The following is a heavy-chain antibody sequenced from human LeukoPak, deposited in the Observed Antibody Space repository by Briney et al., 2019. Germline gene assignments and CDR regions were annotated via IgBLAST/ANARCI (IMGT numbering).Heavy chain of an antibody. CDR3: AKDRPSYSSSGQLFDY. V-gene: IGHV3-30*02. J-gene: IGHJ4*02. CDR1: GFTFSSYG. D-gene: IGHD6-13*01. CDR2: IRYDGSNK. Sequence: GGSLRLSCAASGFTFSSYGMHWVRQAPGKGLEWVAFIRYDGSNKYYADSVKGRFTISRDNSKNTLYLQMNSLRAEDTVVYYCAKDRPSYSSSGQLFDYWGQGTLVTVSS.